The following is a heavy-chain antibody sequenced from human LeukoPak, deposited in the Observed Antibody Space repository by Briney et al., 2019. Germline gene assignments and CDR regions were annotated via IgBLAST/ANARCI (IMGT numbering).Heavy chain of an antibody. J-gene: IGHJ5*02. CDR2: INPSGGST. V-gene: IGHV1-46*01. CDR1: GYTFTSYY. Sequence: GASVKVSCKASGYTFTSYYMHWVRQAPGQGLEWMGIINPSGGSTSYAQKFQGRVTMTTDTSTSTAYMELRSLRSDDTAVYYCARDSLYDFWSGYYTAGGNWFDPWGQGTLVTVSS. CDR3: ARDSLYDFWSGYYTAGGNWFDP. D-gene: IGHD3-3*01.